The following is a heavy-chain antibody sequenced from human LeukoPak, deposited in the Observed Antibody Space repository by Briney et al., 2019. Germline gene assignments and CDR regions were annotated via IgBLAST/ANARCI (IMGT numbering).Heavy chain of an antibody. V-gene: IGHV1-69*05. Sequence: SVKVSCKASGGTFSSHGFSWVRQAPGQGLEWMGGIIPIFGATNYAPKFQGRVTITTDDSTGTGYMELSSLRSDDTAVYYCAGRWTHSSGYYLFDYWGQGTLVTVSS. CDR3: AGRWTHSSGYYLFDY. D-gene: IGHD3-22*01. J-gene: IGHJ4*02. CDR2: IIPIFGAT. CDR1: GGTFSSHG.